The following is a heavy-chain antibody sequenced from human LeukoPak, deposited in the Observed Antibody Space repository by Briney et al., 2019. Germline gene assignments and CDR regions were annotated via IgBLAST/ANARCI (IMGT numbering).Heavy chain of an antibody. CDR2: ISYDDSFI. D-gene: IGHD4-23*01. J-gene: IGHJ4*02. V-gene: IGHV3-21*04. CDR1: GFIFSSHH. Sequence: GGSLRLSCAASGFIFSSHHMHWVRQPPGKGLEWVSSISYDDSFIYYGNSMKGRFTISRDNANNLLYLQMNSLRAEDTAVYYCVKGGGNVRRYFEYWGQGTLVTVSS. CDR3: VKGGGNVRRYFEY.